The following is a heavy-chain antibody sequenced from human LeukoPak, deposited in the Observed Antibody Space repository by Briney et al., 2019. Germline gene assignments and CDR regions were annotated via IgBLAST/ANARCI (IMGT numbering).Heavy chain of an antibody. CDR3: ARSTNYESSGYYHDY. Sequence: GGSLRLSCVAPGFTFSAYNMSWIRQAPGKGLEWVSYISGSGSTIYYADSVKGRFTISRDNAKNSLYLQMNSLRAEDTAVYYCARSTNYESSGYYHDYWGQGTLVTVSS. CDR1: GFTFSAYN. CDR2: ISGSGSTI. J-gene: IGHJ4*02. D-gene: IGHD3-22*01. V-gene: IGHV3-11*04.